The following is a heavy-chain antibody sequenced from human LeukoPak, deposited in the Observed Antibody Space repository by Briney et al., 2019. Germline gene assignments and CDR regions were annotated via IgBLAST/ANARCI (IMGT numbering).Heavy chain of an antibody. CDR1: GFTFSSYA. J-gene: IGHJ4*02. CDR3: AKDLEMATITYLDY. V-gene: IGHV3-23*01. Sequence: GGSLRLSCAASGFTFSSYAMSWVRQAPGKGLEWVSAISDSGGSTYYADSVKGRFTISRDNSKNTLYLQMNSLRAEDTAVYYCAKDLEMATITYLDYGGKGTLVTVSS. CDR2: ISDSGGST. D-gene: IGHD5-24*01.